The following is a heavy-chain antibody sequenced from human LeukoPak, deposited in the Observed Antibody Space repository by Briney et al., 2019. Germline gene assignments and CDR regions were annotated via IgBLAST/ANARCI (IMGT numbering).Heavy chain of an antibody. CDR1: GGSISSGSYY. CDR2: IYYSGST. J-gene: IGHJ5*02. D-gene: IGHD4-17*01. Sequence: SETLSLTCTVSGGSISSGSYYWSWIRQPAGKGLEWIGSIYYSGSTYYNPSLKSRVTISVDTSKNQFSLKLSSVTAADTAVYYCASLTTVTIPWFDPWGQGTLVTVSS. CDR3: ASLTTVTIPWFDP. V-gene: IGHV4-39*01.